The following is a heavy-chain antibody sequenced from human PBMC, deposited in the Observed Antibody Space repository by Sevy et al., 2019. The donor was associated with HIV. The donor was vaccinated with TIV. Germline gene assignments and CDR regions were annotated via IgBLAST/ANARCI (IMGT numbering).Heavy chain of an antibody. D-gene: IGHD3-22*01. V-gene: IGHV3-30*02. J-gene: IGHJ4*02. CDR1: GFTFSSYG. CDR3: AKDMVAGYDSLELDY. CDR2: IRYDGSNK. Sequence: GGSLRLSCAASGFTFSSYGMHWVRQAPGKGLEWVAFIRYDGSNKYYVDSVKGRFTISRDNSKNTLYLQMNSLRAEDTAVYYCAKDMVAGYDSLELDYWGQGTLVTVSS.